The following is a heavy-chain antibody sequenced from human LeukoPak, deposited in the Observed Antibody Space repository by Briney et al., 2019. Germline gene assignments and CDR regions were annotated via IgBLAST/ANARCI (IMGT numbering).Heavy chain of an antibody. CDR3: ARAGGFFSPLGY. D-gene: IGHD3-16*01. J-gene: IGHJ4*02. Sequence: PSGTLSLTCTVSGGSISSGGYYWSWIRQHPGKGLEWIGYIYYSGSTYYNPSLKSRVTISVDTSKNQFSLKLSSVTAADTAVYYCARAGGFFSPLGYWGQGTLVTVSS. CDR2: IYYSGST. CDR1: GGSISSGGYY. V-gene: IGHV4-31*03.